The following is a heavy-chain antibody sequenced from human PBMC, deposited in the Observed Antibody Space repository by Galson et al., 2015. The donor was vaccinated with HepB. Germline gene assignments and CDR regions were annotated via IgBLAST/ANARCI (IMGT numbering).Heavy chain of an antibody. CDR1: GFTFSGSG. CDR2: IRNRANNYAT. CDR3: TRPGYGSSWFLDYSHGMDI. J-gene: IGHJ6*02. D-gene: IGHD6-13*01. V-gene: IGHV3-73*01. Sequence: SLRLSCAASGFTFSGSGIHWVRLASGKGLEWVGRIRNRANNYATAYAASVRGRFTVSRDDSKNTAYLQMNSLKTEDTAVYYCTRPGYGSSWFLDYSHGMDIWGQGTTVTVSS.